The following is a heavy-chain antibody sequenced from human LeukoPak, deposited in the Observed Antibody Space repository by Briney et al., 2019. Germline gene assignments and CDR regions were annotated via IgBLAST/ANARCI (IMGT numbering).Heavy chain of an antibody. CDR2: IYYSGST. J-gene: IGHJ4*02. V-gene: IGHV4-39*07. CDR3: TREDYGDASIDY. CDR1: GGSISSGGYY. D-gene: IGHD4-17*01. Sequence: KPSETLSLTCTASGGSISSGGYYWDWIRQPPGKGLEWIGSIYYSGSTYYNPSLKSRVTMAVDTSKNQFSLRLTSVTAADTAVYFCTREDYGDASIDYWRQGTLVTVSS.